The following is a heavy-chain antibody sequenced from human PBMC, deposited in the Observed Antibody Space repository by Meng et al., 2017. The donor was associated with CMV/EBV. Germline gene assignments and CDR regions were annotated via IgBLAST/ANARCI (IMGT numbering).Heavy chain of an antibody. D-gene: IGHD1-26*01. V-gene: IGHV3-23*01. CDR3: AFPGQTGGYCTS. J-gene: IGHJ5*02. CDR1: GFPFSNSD. Sequence: ETLSLTCAASGFPFSNSDMNWVRQAPGKGLEWVSTITRSGDRTYYADSVRGRFTISRDNSKSTLWLQMNNLRADDTAVYYCAFPGQTGGYCTSWGQGALVTVSS. CDR2: ITRSGDRT.